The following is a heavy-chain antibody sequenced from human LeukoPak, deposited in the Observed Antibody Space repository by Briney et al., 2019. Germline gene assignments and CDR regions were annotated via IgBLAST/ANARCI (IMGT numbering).Heavy chain of an antibody. J-gene: IGHJ6*02. Sequence: GGSLRLSCAASGFTFSSYSMNWVRQAPGKGLEWVSYISSSSSTIYYADSVKGRFTISRDNAKNSLYLQMNSLRAEDTAVYYCARDKVVRGVNYGMDVWGQGTTVTVSS. CDR2: ISSSSSTI. CDR3: ARDKVVRGVNYGMDV. D-gene: IGHD3-10*01. CDR1: GFTFSSYS. V-gene: IGHV3-48*04.